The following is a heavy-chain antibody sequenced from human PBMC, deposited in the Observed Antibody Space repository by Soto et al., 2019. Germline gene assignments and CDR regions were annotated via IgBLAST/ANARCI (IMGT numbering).Heavy chain of an antibody. Sequence: EMLLVESGGGLVQPGTSLRLSCAASGFTFDEYAMHWVRQAPGKGLEWVSGITWNSGTIAYADSVKGRFTISRDNAKNSLYLQMHSLRGDDTALYYCGKGPLGVVNMLPDYWGQGTLVTVSS. CDR1: GFTFDEYA. CDR2: ITWNSGTI. J-gene: IGHJ4*02. D-gene: IGHD3-3*01. CDR3: GKGPLGVVNMLPDY. V-gene: IGHV3-9*01.